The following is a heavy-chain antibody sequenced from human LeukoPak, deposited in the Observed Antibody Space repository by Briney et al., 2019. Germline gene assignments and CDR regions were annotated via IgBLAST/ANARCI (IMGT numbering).Heavy chain of an antibody. Sequence: PGGSLRLSCAASGFTFSSYAMSWVRQAPGKGLKWVSAISGSGGSTYYADSVKGRFTISRDNSKNTLYLQMNSLRAEDTAVYYCAKCADPPHSGSYYFFDYWGQGTLVTVSS. CDR3: AKCADPPHSGSYYFFDY. D-gene: IGHD1-26*01. CDR1: GFTFSSYA. V-gene: IGHV3-23*01. J-gene: IGHJ4*02. CDR2: ISGSGGST.